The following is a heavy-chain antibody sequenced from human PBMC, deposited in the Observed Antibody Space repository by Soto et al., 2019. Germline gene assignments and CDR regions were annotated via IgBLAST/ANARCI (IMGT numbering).Heavy chain of an antibody. CDR1: GYTFTSYG. Sequence: QVQLVQSGAEVKKPGASVKVSCKASGYTFTSYGXXXXXXXXXXXXEWMGWINGYTGNTNYAQKFQGRVTMTTDTXXXXXXXXXXXXXXXXXXXXXXXXXXXXXXXGIDVWGQGTTVTVSS. CDR3: XXXXXXXXXGIDV. V-gene: IGHV1-18*01. CDR2: INGYTGNT. J-gene: IGHJ6*02.